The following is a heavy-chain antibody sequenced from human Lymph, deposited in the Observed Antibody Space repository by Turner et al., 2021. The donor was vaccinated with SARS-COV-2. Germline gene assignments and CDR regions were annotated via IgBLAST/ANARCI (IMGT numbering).Heavy chain of an antibody. D-gene: IGHD6-13*01. CDR2: NHPLLGIA. Sequence: QVQLVQSGAEVKKPGSSVKVSCKASGGTFSSSAISWVRQAPGQGLGGVGGNHPLLGIANKEQKVQGRVQITGDKATGQAYMGLRSLGFEEQGGDFCAEKAGPGMGGGVHYYYYAMDVWGQGTTVTVSS. V-gene: IGHV1-69*10. CDR1: GGTFSSSA. J-gene: IGHJ6*02. CDR3: AEKAGPGMGGGVHYYYYAMDV.